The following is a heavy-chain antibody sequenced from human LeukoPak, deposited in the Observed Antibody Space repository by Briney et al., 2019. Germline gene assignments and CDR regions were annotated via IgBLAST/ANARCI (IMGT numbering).Heavy chain of an antibody. J-gene: IGHJ4*02. CDR2: INHSGST. D-gene: IGHD3-10*01. Sequence: QASETLSLTCTVSGYSISSGYYWGWIRQPPGKGLEWIGSINHSGSTNYNPSLKSRVTISVDTSKNQFSLKLSSVTAADTAVYYCARRYYYGSETIDYWGQGTLVTVSS. V-gene: IGHV4-38-2*02. CDR3: ARRYYYGSETIDY. CDR1: GYSISSGYY.